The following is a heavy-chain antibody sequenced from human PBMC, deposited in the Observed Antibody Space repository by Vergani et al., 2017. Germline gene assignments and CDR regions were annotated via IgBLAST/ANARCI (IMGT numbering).Heavy chain of an antibody. D-gene: IGHD4-17*01. CDR1: GYTFTSYD. Sequence: QVQLVQSGAEVKKPGSSVKVSCKASGYTFTSYDINWVRQATGQGLEWMGWMNPNSGNTGYAQKFQGRVTMTRNTTISTAYMELSRLRSEDTAVYYCARAGGDYGLNYFDDWGQGTLVTVSS. J-gene: IGHJ4*02. CDR3: ARAGGDYGLNYFDD. V-gene: IGHV1-8*01. CDR2: MNPNSGNT.